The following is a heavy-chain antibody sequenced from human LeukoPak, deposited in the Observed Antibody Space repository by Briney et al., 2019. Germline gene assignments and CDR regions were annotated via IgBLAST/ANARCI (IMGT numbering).Heavy chain of an antibody. J-gene: IGHJ4*02. D-gene: IGHD3/OR15-3a*01. CDR2: MSPNSGNT. CDR3: TRGPPNWGYDF. CDR1: GYIFTSYD. Sequence: ASVKVSCKASGYIFTSYDINWVRQATGQRLEWLGWMSPNSGNTGYAQNFQGRVTMTRSTALSTAYMELSSLKSDDAAVYYCTRGPPNWGYDFWGQGTLVTVSS. V-gene: IGHV1-8*01.